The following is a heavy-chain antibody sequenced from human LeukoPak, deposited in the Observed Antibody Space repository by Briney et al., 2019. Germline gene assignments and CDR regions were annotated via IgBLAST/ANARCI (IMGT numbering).Heavy chain of an antibody. CDR3: ARGGGSDRDIVVVPAAGYGY. D-gene: IGHD2-2*01. V-gene: IGHV4-34*01. Sequence: SETLSLTCAVYGGSFSGYYWSWIRQPPGKGLERIGEINHSGSTNYNPSLKSRVTISVDTSKNQFSLKLSSVTAADTAVYYCARGGGSDRDIVVVPAAGYGYWGQGTLVTVSS. CDR2: INHSGST. J-gene: IGHJ4*02. CDR1: GGSFSGYY.